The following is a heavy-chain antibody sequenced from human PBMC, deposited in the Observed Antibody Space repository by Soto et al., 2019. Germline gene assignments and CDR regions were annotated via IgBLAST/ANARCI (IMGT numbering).Heavy chain of an antibody. Sequence: EVQLVESGGGLIQPGGSLRLSCAASGFTVSSNYMSWVRQAPGKGLEWVSVIYSGGSTYYADSVKGRFTISRDNSKNTLYLKMNGLRAEDTAGYYCGRDGMVRGVKKYYGMDVGGQGPTVTVSS. V-gene: IGHV3-53*01. J-gene: IGHJ6*02. CDR3: GRDGMVRGVKKYYGMDV. CDR1: GFTVSSNY. D-gene: IGHD3-10*01. CDR2: IYSGGST.